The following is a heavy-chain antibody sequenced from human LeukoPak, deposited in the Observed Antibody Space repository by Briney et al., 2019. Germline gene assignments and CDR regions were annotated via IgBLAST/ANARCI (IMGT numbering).Heavy chain of an antibody. J-gene: IGHJ3*02. D-gene: IGHD5-24*01. Sequence: PGGSLRLSCAASGFTFSSYSMNWVRQAPGKGLEWVSYISYSSSTIYYADSVKGRFTISRDNAKNSLYLQMNSLRAEDTAVYYCARTMATITDAFDIWGQGTMVTVSS. CDR1: GFTFSSYS. CDR2: ISYSSSTI. V-gene: IGHV3-48*04. CDR3: ARTMATITDAFDI.